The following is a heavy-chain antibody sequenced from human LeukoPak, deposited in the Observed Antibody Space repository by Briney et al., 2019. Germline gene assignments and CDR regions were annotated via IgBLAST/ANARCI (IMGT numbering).Heavy chain of an antibody. CDR1: GGYISTSNYY. CDR2: IYYSGRT. Sequence: PSETLSLTCSVSGGYISTSNYYWGWIRQPPGKGLEWIGTIYYSGRTYYNPSLQSRVPISLDTSQNQLSLQVRSVTVVDTAVYYCARFFYYDASLPPYWGQGTLVTVSS. V-gene: IGHV4-39*01. D-gene: IGHD3-16*01. CDR3: ARFFYYDASLPPY. J-gene: IGHJ4*02.